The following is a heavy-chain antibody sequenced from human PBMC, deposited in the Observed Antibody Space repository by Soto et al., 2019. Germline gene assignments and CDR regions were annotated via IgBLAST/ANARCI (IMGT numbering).Heavy chain of an antibody. CDR3: ARITYDYVWGSYRHYFDY. CDR1: GGTFSSYA. D-gene: IGHD3-16*02. Sequence: QVQLVQSGAEVKKPGSSVKVSCKASGGTFSSYATSWVRQAPGQGLEWMGGIIPIFGTANYAQKFQGRVTITADKSTSTAYMELSSLRSEDTAVYYCARITYDYVWGSYRHYFDYWGQGTLVTVSS. CDR2: IIPIFGTA. V-gene: IGHV1-69*06. J-gene: IGHJ4*02.